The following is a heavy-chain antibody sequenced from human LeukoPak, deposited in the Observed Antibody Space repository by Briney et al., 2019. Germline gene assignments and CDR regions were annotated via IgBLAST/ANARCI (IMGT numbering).Heavy chain of an antibody. D-gene: IGHD3-22*01. J-gene: IGHJ5*02. CDR2: IYYSGST. V-gene: IGHV4-30-4*08. CDR1: GGSISSGDYY. Sequence: SETLSLTCTVSGGSISSGDYYWSWIRQPPGKGLEWIGYIYYSGSTYYNPSLKSRVTISVDTSKNQFSLKLSSVTAADTAVYYCAGGTPSSGQNWFDPWGQGTLVTVSS. CDR3: AGGTPSSGQNWFDP.